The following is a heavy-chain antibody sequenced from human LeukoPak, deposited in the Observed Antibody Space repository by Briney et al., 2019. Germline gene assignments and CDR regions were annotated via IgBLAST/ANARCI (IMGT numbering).Heavy chain of an antibody. CDR3: ASSRVSDYDYVWGSYNPPDY. CDR1: GGTFSSYA. CDR2: INPSGGST. D-gene: IGHD3-16*01. J-gene: IGHJ4*02. V-gene: IGHV1-46*01. Sequence: GSSVKVSCKASGGTFSSYAISWVRQAPGQGLEWMGIINPSGGSTSYAQKFQGRVTMTRDTSTSTVYMELSSLRSEDTAVYYCASSRVSDYDYVWGSYNPPDYWGQGTLVTVSS.